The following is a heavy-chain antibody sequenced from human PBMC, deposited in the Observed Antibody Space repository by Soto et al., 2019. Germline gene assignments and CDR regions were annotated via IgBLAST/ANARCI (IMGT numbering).Heavy chain of an antibody. D-gene: IGHD2-15*01. Sequence: ASVKVSCKASGYTFTSYDINWVRQATGQGLEWMGWINAGNGNTKYSQKFQGRVTITRDTSASTAYMELSSLRSEDTAVYYCARVYCSGGSCYWGFDYWGQGTLVTVSS. CDR1: GYTFTSYD. J-gene: IGHJ4*02. CDR3: ARVYCSGGSCYWGFDY. V-gene: IGHV1-3*01. CDR2: INAGNGNT.